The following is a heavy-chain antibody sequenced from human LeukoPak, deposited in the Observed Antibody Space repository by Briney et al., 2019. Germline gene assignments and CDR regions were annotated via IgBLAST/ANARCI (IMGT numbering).Heavy chain of an antibody. CDR2: INPSGGST. J-gene: IGHJ4*02. V-gene: IGHV1-46*01. Sequence: GASVKASCKASGYTFTSYYMHWVRQAPGQGLEWMGIINPSGGSTSYAQKFQGRVTMTRDMSTSTVYMELSSLRSEDTAVYYCARTIAAAGRHFDYWGQGTLVTVSS. CDR1: GYTFTSYY. CDR3: ARTIAAAGRHFDY. D-gene: IGHD6-13*01.